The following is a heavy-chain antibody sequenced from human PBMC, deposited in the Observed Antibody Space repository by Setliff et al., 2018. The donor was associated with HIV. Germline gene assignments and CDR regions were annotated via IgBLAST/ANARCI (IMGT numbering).Heavy chain of an antibody. V-gene: IGHV3-23*01. Sequence: LRLSCAASGFTFSKYAMSWVRQASGKGLEWVSGISAGGGGTNYADSVKGRFTISRDNSKNTLYLQMNSLKTEDTAVYYCTTFSSGYSTDDVDYWGQGTLVTVSS. J-gene: IGHJ4*02. CDR3: TTFSSGYSTDDVDY. CDR2: ISAGGGGT. D-gene: IGHD5-12*01. CDR1: GFTFSKYA.